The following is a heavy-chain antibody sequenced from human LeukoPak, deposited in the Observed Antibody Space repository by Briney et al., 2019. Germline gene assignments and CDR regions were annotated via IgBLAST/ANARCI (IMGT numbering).Heavy chain of an antibody. CDR3: VTVGMTSIWSYLRFDP. CDR2: ITSNGGST. Sequence: GGSLRLSGAASGFTFSTNSMHWLRQAPGKGLEFVSAITSNGGSTYYADSVKGRFTISRDNSKNTLYLQMSSLRAEDTAVYYCVTVGMTSIWSYLRFDPRGQGTLVSVSS. V-gene: IGHV3-64D*08. D-gene: IGHD1-26*01. J-gene: IGHJ5*02. CDR1: GFTFSTNS.